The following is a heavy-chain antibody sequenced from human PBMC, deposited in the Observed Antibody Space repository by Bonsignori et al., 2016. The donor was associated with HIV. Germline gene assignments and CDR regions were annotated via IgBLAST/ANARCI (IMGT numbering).Heavy chain of an antibody. Sequence: WIRQPPGKGLEWIGSIYHSGSTYYNPSLKSRVTISVDTSKNQFSLKLRSVTAADTAVYYCARRGTSVTTYGLFDFWGQGTLVTVSS. D-gene: IGHD4-17*01. CDR2: IYHSGST. J-gene: IGHJ4*02. CDR3: ARRGTSVTTYGLFDF. V-gene: IGHV4-38-2*01.